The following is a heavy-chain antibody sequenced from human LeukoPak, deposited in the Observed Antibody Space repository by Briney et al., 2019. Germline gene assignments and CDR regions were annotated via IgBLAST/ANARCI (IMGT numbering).Heavy chain of an antibody. D-gene: IGHD1-26*01. CDR1: GCTLSTNA. CDR3: AKDVGKWESLHFFDY. CDR2: SSGSGAST. J-gene: IGHJ4*02. V-gene: IGHV3-23*01. Sequence: PGGSLRLSCLTSGCTLSTNAMRWVREAPGPGLEWVSGSSGSGASTYYADSVKGRFTISRDGSRNTLYLQMNSLRGDDTAVYYCAKDVGKWESLHFFDYWGQGTLVTVSS.